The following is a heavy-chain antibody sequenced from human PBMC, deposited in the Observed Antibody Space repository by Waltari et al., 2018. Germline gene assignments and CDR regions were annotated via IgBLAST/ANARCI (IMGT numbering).Heavy chain of an antibody. CDR3: AKDLWEVGATDY. Sequence: VQLLESGGGLVQPGGSLRLSCAASGFPFSSYAMIWVRQAPGKGLEWVSAISGSGGSTYYADSVKGRFTISRDNSKNTLYLQMNSLRAEDTAVYYCAKDLWEVGATDYWGQGTLVTVSS. CDR1: GFPFSSYA. D-gene: IGHD1-26*01. CDR2: ISGSGGST. J-gene: IGHJ4*02. V-gene: IGHV3-23*01.